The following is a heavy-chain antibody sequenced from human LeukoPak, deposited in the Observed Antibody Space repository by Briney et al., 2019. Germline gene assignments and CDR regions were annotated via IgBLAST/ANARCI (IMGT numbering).Heavy chain of an antibody. Sequence: GGSLRLSCAASGFTFRDYAISWVRQAPGKGLEWVSGIGSDDRTHYAETVKGRFAISRGNSKSTLYLQRDSLRAEDTAVYYCAKCGNSGCHLIDYWGQGTLVTVSS. CDR2: IGSDDRT. V-gene: IGHV3-23*01. D-gene: IGHD5-12*01. J-gene: IGHJ4*02. CDR1: GFTFRDYA. CDR3: AKCGNSGCHLIDY.